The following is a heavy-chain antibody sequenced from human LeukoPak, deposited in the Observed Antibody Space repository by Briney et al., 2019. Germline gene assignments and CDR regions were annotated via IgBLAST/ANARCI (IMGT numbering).Heavy chain of an antibody. J-gene: IGHJ4*02. Sequence: GESLKISCKGSGYSFNTYWIGWVRQMPGKGLEWMGIIYPDDSDTSYSPSFQGQVTISADKSISTAYLQWSSLKASDTAMYYCARGLGYSGSWYFDYWGQGTLVTVSS. CDR3: ARGLGYSGSWYFDY. CDR2: IYPDDSDT. D-gene: IGHD6-13*01. V-gene: IGHV5-51*01. CDR1: GYSFNTYW.